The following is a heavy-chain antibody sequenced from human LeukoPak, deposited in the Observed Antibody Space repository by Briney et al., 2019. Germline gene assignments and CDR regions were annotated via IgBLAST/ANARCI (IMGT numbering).Heavy chain of an antibody. J-gene: IGHJ6*02. Sequence: ASVKVSCKASGYTFTSYDINWVRQATGQGLEWMGWMNPNSGNTGYAQKFQGRVTMTRSTSISTAYMELSSLRSEDTAVYYCARLWFGARYYYYYGMDVWGQGTTVTVSS. CDR1: GYTFTSYD. V-gene: IGHV1-8*01. CDR3: ARLWFGARYYYYYGMDV. D-gene: IGHD3-10*01. CDR2: MNPNSGNT.